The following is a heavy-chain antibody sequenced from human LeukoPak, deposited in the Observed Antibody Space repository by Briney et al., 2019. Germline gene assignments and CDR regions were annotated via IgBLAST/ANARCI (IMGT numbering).Heavy chain of an antibody. D-gene: IGHD3-3*01. CDR3: ARGRRGDFWSGYREWFDP. CDR2: INHSGST. CDR1: GGSFSGYY. Sequence: SETLSLTCAVYGGSFSGYYWSWIRQPPGKGLEWIGEINHSGSTNYNPSLKSRVTISVDTSKNQFSLKLSSVTAADTAVYYCARGRRGDFWSGYREWFDPWGQGTLVTVSS. V-gene: IGHV4-34*01. J-gene: IGHJ5*02.